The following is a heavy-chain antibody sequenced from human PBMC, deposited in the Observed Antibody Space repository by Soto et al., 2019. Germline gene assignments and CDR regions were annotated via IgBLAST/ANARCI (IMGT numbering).Heavy chain of an antibody. Sequence: PSETLSLTCTVSGGSISSYYWSWIRQPPGKGLEWIGYIYYSGSTNYNPSLKSRVTISVDTSKNQFSLKLSSVTAADTAVYYCARGAGFQPPYYYYYGMDVWGQGTTVTVSS. V-gene: IGHV4-59*01. CDR1: GGSISSYY. CDR3: ARGAGFQPPYYYYYGMDV. J-gene: IGHJ6*02. D-gene: IGHD6-19*01. CDR2: IYYSGST.